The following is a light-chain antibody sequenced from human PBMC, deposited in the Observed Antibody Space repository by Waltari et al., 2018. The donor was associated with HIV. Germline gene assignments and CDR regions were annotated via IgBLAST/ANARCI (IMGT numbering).Light chain of an antibody. CDR1: NIGSKS. Sequence: SYVLTQPPSVSVAPGQTARITCGGNNIGSKSVHWYQQKPGQAPVLVVYDDSDRPSGIPERFSGSNSGNTATLTITRVEAGDEADDYCQVWDSSSVHPVVFGGGTRLTVL. CDR2: DDS. CDR3: QVWDSSSVHPVV. V-gene: IGLV3-21*02. J-gene: IGLJ2*01.